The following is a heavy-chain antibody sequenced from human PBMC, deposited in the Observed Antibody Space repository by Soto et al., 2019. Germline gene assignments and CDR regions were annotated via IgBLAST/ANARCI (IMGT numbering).Heavy chain of an antibody. CDR2: LSDSGDSI. V-gene: IGHV3-23*01. D-gene: IGHD6-13*01. CDR3: AKVSSSWYAGFFGL. Sequence: EVQLLESGGGLVQPGRSLRLSCTASGFTFSSHAMTWVRQAPGKGLEWVSGLSDSGDSIYYADSVKGRFTIYRDNSMNTLYLQMNTLRVEDTAVYYCAKVSSSWYAGFFGLWGQGTLVTVSS. J-gene: IGHJ4*02. CDR1: GFTFSSHA.